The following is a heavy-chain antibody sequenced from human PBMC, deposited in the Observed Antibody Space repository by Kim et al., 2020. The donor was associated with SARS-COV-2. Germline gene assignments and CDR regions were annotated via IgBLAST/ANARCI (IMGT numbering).Heavy chain of an antibody. Sequence: GGSLRLSCAASGFTFSSYAMSWVRQAPGKGLEWVSAISGSGGSTYYADSVKGRFTISRDNSKNTLYLQMNSLRAEDTAVYYCAKDSPFMVVVAATDLFDYWGQGTLVTVSS. D-gene: IGHD2-15*01. V-gene: IGHV3-23*01. J-gene: IGHJ4*02. CDR1: GFTFSSYA. CDR3: AKDSPFMVVVAATDLFDY. CDR2: ISGSGGST.